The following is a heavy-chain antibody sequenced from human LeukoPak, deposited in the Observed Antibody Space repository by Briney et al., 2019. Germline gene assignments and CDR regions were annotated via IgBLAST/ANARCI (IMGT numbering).Heavy chain of an antibody. J-gene: IGHJ6*02. Sequence: GGSLRLSCAASGFTFTTYEMNWVRQAPGKGLEWISYISADGRTMYYAASVKGRFSISRDSGTNSLYLQMNSLRAEDTALYYCARGDGVATRYFYGLDVWGQGTTVTVSS. CDR2: ISADGRTM. D-gene: IGHD5-12*01. CDR3: ARGDGVATRYFYGLDV. CDR1: GFTFTTYE. V-gene: IGHV3-48*03.